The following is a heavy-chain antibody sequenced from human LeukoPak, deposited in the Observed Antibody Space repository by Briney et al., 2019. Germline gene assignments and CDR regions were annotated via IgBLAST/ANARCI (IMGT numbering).Heavy chain of an antibody. V-gene: IGHV3-30*18. CDR3: AKDLRYCSGTSCYEAPGMDV. D-gene: IGHD2-2*01. CDR2: ISYDGSDK. J-gene: IGHJ6*02. CDR1: GFTFSSYG. Sequence: PGGSLRLSCAASGFTFSSYGMHWVRQAPGKGLEWVAAISYDGSDKYYADSVKGRFTISKDNSKNTLSLQMNSLRAEDTAVFFCAKDLRYCSGTSCYEAPGMDVWGQGTTVTVSS.